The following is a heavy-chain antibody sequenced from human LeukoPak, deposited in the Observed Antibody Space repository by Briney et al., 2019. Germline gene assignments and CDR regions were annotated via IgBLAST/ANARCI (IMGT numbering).Heavy chain of an antibody. Sequence: PGGSLRLSCAASGFTFSSYWMSWVRQAPGKGLEWVANIKQDGSEKYYVDSVKGRFTISRDNAKNSLYLQMNSLRAEDTAVYYCASSVSGSSWPPPWGYYYGMDVWGQGTTVTVSS. CDR1: GFTFSSYW. D-gene: IGHD6-13*01. V-gene: IGHV3-7*03. CDR3: ASSVSGSSWPPPWGYYYGMDV. J-gene: IGHJ6*02. CDR2: IKQDGSEK.